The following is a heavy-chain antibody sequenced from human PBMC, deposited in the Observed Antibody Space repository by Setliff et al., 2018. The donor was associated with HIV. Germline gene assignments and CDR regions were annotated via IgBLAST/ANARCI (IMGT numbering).Heavy chain of an antibody. CDR1: GFTFSSYW. CDR2: IWHDVTKD. V-gene: IGHV3-33*08. Sequence: GGSLRLSCAASGFTFSSYWMSWVRQAPGKGLEWVAGIWHDVTKDYYADSVKGRFSLSGDYSKNTVSLQMNSLRAEDTAVYYCARPYSTSSWFFDYWGQGTLVTVSS. J-gene: IGHJ4*02. D-gene: IGHD6-6*01. CDR3: ARPYSTSSWFFDY.